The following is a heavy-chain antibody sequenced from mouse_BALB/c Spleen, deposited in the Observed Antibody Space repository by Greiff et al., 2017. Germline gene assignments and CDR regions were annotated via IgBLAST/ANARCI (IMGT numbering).Heavy chain of an antibody. D-gene: IGHD1-1*01. J-gene: IGHJ1*01. CDR2: INPYNDGT. CDR3: ASYYGSSYWYFDV. Sequence: EVQLQQSGPELVKPGASVKMSCKASGYTFTSYVMHWVKQKPGQGLEWIGYINPYNDGTKYNEKFKGKATLTSDKSSSTAYMELSSLTSEDSAVYYCASYYGSSYWYFDVWGAGTTVTVSS. V-gene: IGHV1-14*01. CDR1: GYTFTSYV.